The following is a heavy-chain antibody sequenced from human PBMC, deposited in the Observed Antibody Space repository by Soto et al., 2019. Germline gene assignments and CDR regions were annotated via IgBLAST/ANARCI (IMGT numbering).Heavy chain of an antibody. Sequence: PGGSLRLSCAASGFTFSSYAMSWVRQAPGKGLEWVSAISGSGGSTYYADSVKGRFTISRDNSKNTLYLQMNSLRAEDTAVYYCAKVGFGSYYGGRPNDAFDIWGQGTMVTVSS. CDR1: GFTFSSYA. CDR3: AKVGFGSYYGGRPNDAFDI. J-gene: IGHJ3*02. CDR2: ISGSGGST. V-gene: IGHV3-23*01. D-gene: IGHD1-26*01.